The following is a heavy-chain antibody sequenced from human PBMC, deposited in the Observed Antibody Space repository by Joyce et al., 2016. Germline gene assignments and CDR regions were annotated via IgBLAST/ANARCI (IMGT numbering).Heavy chain of an antibody. Sequence: QVQLQESGPGLVKPSQTLSLTCSVSGDSISSSNHFWRWIRQHPGTGLEWIGYIHDSGSIYYNPSFKSRVTISVDTSKNQFSRNLTSVTAADTAVYYCARDLGEWNGYGPGWFDPWGQGTRVTVSS. CDR2: IHDSGSI. V-gene: IGHV4-31*03. D-gene: IGHD3-10*01. CDR3: ARDLGEWNGYGPGWFDP. CDR1: GDSISSSNHF. J-gene: IGHJ5*02.